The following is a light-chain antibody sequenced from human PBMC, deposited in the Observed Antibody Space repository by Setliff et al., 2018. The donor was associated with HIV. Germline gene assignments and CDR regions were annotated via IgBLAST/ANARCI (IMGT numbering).Light chain of an antibody. CDR1: SRDVGGYNY. V-gene: IGLV2-14*01. J-gene: IGLJ1*01. Sequence: QSVLTQPASVSGSTGQSITISCTGTSRDVGGYNYVSWYQQHPGKAPKLIIYEVRNRPSGVSNRYSGSKSGNTASLTISGLQTEDEADYYCSSYAITNTLPFGTGTKVTVL. CDR3: SSYAITNTLP. CDR2: EVR.